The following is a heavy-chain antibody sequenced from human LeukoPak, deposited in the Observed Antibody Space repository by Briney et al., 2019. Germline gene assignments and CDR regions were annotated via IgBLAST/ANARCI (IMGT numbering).Heavy chain of an antibody. J-gene: IGHJ3*02. D-gene: IGHD4-17*01. CDR1: GGSISSGDYY. CDR3: AGARDYGDYEGAFDI. CDR2: IYYSGST. Sequence: SQTLSLTCTVSGGSISSGDYYWSWIRQPPGKGLEWIGYIYYSGSTYYNPSLKSRVTISVDTSKNQFSLKLSSVTAADTAVYYCAGARDYGDYEGAFDIWGQGTMVTVSS. V-gene: IGHV4-30-4*01.